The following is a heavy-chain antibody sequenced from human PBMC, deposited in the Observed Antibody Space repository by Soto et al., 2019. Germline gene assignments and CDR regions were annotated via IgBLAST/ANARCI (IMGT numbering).Heavy chain of an antibody. V-gene: IGHV4-31*03. CDR1: GGSINSGGYY. J-gene: IGHJ5*02. D-gene: IGHD3-3*01. Sequence: QVQLQESGPGLVKPSQTLSLTCIVSGGSINSGGYYWSWIRHLPGKGLEWIGYIYYSGNTDYNPALXXRXPXXADTSKNTFSLKLRYVTAADTAVYYCARGRTYYAPWGQGILVTVSS. CDR3: ARGRTYYAP. CDR2: IYYSGNT.